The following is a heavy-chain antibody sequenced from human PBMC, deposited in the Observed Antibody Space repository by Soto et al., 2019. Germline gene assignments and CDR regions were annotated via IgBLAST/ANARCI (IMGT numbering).Heavy chain of an antibody. CDR1: GFTFSSYA. CDR2: ISGSGGST. D-gene: IGHD3-9*01. J-gene: IGHJ6*02. Sequence: EVQLLESGGGLVQPGGSLRLSCAASGFTFSSYAMSWVRQAPGKGLEWVSAISGSGGSTYYADSVKGRFTISRDNSKNTLYLQMNSLRAEDTAVYYCAKDKAFQLGAPYYDILTDYQIGRNYYYYYGMDVWGQGTTVTVSS. CDR3: AKDKAFQLGAPYYDILTDYQIGRNYYYYYGMDV. V-gene: IGHV3-23*01.